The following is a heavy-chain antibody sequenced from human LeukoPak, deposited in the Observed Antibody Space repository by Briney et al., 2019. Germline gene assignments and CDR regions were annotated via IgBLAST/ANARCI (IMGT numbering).Heavy chain of an antibody. V-gene: IGHV1-2*02. CDR1: GYTFTGYY. Sequence: ASVKVSCKASGYTFTGYYMHWVRQAPGQGLEWMGWINPNSGGTNYAQKFQGRVTMTRDTSISTAYMELSRLRSDDTAVYYCARVLYPGYSYDAFDIWGQGTMVTVSS. J-gene: IGHJ3*02. D-gene: IGHD5-18*01. CDR3: ARVLYPGYSYDAFDI. CDR2: INPNSGGT.